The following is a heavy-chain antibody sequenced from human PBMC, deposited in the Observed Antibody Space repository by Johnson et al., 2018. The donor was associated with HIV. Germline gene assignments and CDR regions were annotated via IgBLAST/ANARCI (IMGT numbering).Heavy chain of an antibody. D-gene: IGHD3-22*01. V-gene: IGHV3-20*04. Sequence: VQLVESGGGLVKPGGSLRLSCAASGFTFDDYGMSWVRQAPGTGLEWVSGINWNGGSTGYADSVKGRFTISRDNAKTSLSLQMNSLRAEDTALYYCAREGTEDMIVVVTSRDDAFDIWGQGTMVTVSS. CDR1: GFTFDDYG. CDR3: AREGTEDMIVVVTSRDDAFDI. CDR2: INWNGGST. J-gene: IGHJ3*02.